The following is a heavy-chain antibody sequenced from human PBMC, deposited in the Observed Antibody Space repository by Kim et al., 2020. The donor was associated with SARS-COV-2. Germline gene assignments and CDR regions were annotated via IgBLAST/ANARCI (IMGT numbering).Heavy chain of an antibody. V-gene: IGHV1-69*13. Sequence: SVKVSCKASGGTFSSYAISWVRQAPGQGLEWMGGIIPIFGTANYAQKFQGRVTITADESTSTAYMELSSLRSEDTAVYYCARDLPSFSTVTTLGGDNWFEPWGQGTLVTVSS. CDR1: GGTFSSYA. CDR2: IIPIFGTA. CDR3: ARDLPSFSTVTTLGGDNWFEP. D-gene: IGHD4-4*01. J-gene: IGHJ5*02.